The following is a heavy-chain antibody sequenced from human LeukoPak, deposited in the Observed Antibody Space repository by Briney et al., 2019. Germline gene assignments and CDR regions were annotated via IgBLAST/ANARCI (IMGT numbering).Heavy chain of an antibody. CDR1: GLTFSRYW. Sequence: PGGSLRLSCAASGLTFSRYWMQWVRQAPGKGLVWVSHINSDGSSTSYADFVQGRFTISRDNAKNTLYLQVNSLRVEDTAMYYCVRDNYGVDYWGQGTLVTVSS. CDR3: VRDNYGVDY. V-gene: IGHV3-74*01. CDR2: INSDGSST. J-gene: IGHJ4*02. D-gene: IGHD4-17*01.